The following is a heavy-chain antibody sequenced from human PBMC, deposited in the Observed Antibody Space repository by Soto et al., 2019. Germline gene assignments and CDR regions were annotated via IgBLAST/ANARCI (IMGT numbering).Heavy chain of an antibody. D-gene: IGHD1-26*01. CDR3: ARDLAKGGGSAGFDY. CDR2: INPKSGGT. J-gene: IGHJ4*02. CDR1: GDTFTANY. V-gene: IGHV1-2*02. Sequence: QVQLLQSGAEVKKPGASVKVSCKASGDTFTANYIHWVRQAPGQGFEWMGWINPKSGGTKYPQKFQARVTMTRDTSLSTVYTPLTRLTSDDTAVYYCARDLAKGGGSAGFDYWGQGTLVTVSS.